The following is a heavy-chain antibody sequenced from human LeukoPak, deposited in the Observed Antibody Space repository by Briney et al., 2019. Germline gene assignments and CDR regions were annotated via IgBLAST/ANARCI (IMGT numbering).Heavy chain of an antibody. J-gene: IGHJ4*02. CDR1: GGTFSSYA. CDR3: ARGGGYCSSTSCFDY. V-gene: IGHV1-69*13. Sequence: GASVKVSYKASGGTFSSYAISWVRQAPGQGLEWMGGIIPIFGTANYAQKFQGRVTITADESTSTAYMELSSLRSEDTAVYYCARGGGYCSSTSCFDYWGQGTLVTVSS. CDR2: IIPIFGTA. D-gene: IGHD2-2*03.